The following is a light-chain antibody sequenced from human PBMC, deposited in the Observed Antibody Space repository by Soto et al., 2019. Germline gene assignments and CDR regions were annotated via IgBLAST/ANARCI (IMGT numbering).Light chain of an antibody. CDR3: QQRSNWPPWT. CDR1: QSVSSY. CDR2: DAS. Sequence: EIVLTQSPATLSLSPGERATLSCRASQSVSSYLDWYQQKPGQAPRLLIYDASNRATGIPARFSGSGSGTDCTLTISSREPEDFAVYYCQQRSNWPPWTFGQGTKVEIK. J-gene: IGKJ1*01. V-gene: IGKV3-11*01.